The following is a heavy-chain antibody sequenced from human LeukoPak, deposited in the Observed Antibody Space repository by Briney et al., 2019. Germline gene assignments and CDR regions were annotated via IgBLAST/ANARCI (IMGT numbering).Heavy chain of an antibody. D-gene: IGHD4-17*01. CDR2: ISSSSSYI. CDR3: ARAGDYGDCFDY. V-gene: IGHV3-21*01. CDR1: GFTFSSYS. J-gene: IGHJ4*02. Sequence: KPGGSLRLSCAASGFTFSSYSMNWVRQAPGKGLEWVSSISSSSSYIYYADSVKGRFTISRDNAKNSLYLQMNSLRAEDTAVYYCARAGDYGDCFDYWGQGTLVTVSS.